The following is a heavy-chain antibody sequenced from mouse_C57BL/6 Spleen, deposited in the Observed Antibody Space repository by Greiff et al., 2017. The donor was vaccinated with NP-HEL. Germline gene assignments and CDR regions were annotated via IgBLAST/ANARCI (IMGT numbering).Heavy chain of an antibody. J-gene: IGHJ3*01. CDR1: GYTFTSYW. V-gene: IGHV1-53*01. CDR2: INPSNGGT. Sequence: QVQLQQPGTELVKPGASVKLSCTASGYTFTSYWMHWVKQRPGQGLEWIGNINPSNGGTNYNEKFKSKAILTVDKSSSTAYMQLSSRTSEDSAVYYCARGREPGNWFAYWGQGTLVTVSA. CDR3: ARGREPGNWFAY.